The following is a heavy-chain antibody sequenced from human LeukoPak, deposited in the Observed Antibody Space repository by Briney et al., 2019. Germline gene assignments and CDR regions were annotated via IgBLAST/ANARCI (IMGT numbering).Heavy chain of an antibody. D-gene: IGHD6-19*01. J-gene: IGHJ5*02. CDR1: GGSISSYY. V-gene: IGHV4-59*01. CDR3: ARHGYSSGSLAWFDP. Sequence: SETLSLTCTAAGGSISSYYWSWIRQPPGKGLEWIGYIYYSGSTNYNPSLKSRVTISVDTSKNQFSLKLSSVTAADTAVYYCARHGYSSGSLAWFDPWGQGTQVTVSS. CDR2: IYYSGST.